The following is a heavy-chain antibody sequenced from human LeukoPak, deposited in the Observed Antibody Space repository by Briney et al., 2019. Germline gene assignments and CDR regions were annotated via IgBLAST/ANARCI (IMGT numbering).Heavy chain of an antibody. J-gene: IGHJ4*02. V-gene: IGHV3-23*01. D-gene: IGHD3-10*01. Sequence: GGSLRLSCAASGFTFSSYAMNWVRQAPGKGLEWVSAISGSGGSAYYADSVKGRFTLSRDNSKNTLYLQINSLRDEDTAVYYCAKDTRSSGPRGYFDYWGQGTLVTVSS. CDR1: GFTFSSYA. CDR2: ISGSGGSA. CDR3: AKDTRSSGPRGYFDY.